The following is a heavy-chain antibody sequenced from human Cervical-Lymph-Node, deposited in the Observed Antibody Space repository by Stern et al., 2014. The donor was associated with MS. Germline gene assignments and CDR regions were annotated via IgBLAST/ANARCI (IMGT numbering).Heavy chain of an antibody. CDR2: IIPIFGTA. D-gene: IGHD3-22*01. CDR1: GGIFISST. V-gene: IGHV1-69*01. CDR3: AREGSSGYYDDY. Sequence: VQLVQSGAELKKPGSSVQVSCTTSGGIFISSTITWVRPGPGQGLEWRGGIIPIFGTANYAQKFQGRVTITADESTSTAYMELSSLRSEDTAVYYCAREGSSGYYDDYWGQGTLVTVSS. J-gene: IGHJ4*02.